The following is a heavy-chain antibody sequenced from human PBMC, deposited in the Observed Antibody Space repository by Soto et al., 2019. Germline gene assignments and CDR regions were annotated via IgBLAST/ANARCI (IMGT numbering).Heavy chain of an antibody. CDR1: GGSISSSSYY. V-gene: IGHV4-39*01. D-gene: IGHD6-13*01. CDR2: IYYSGST. CDR3: ARVRAAAGAFDI. J-gene: IGHJ3*02. Sequence: QLQLQESGPGLVKPSETLSLTCTVSGGSISSSSYYWGWIRQPPGKGLEWIGSIYYSGSTYYNPSLKSRVTISVDTSKNQFSLKLSSVTAADTAVYYCARVRAAAGAFDIWGQGTMVTVSS.